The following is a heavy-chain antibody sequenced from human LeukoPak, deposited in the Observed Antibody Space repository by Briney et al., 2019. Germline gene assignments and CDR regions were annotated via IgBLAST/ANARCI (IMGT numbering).Heavy chain of an antibody. CDR1: GGSVTDPSYY. D-gene: IGHD2-2*01. V-gene: IGHV4-39*01. CDR3: ARHGLQRFDY. J-gene: IGHJ4*02. CDR2: VHSSGNT. Sequence: SETLSLTCTVSGGSVTDPSYYWGWVRQPPGKELEWIASVHSSGNTYYKSSLKSRVTISLDTSHKQISLSLTSVAASDTAVYFCARHGLQRFDYWGQGTLVPVSS.